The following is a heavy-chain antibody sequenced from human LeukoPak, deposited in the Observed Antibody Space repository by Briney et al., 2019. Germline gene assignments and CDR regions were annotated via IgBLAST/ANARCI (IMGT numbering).Heavy chain of an antibody. CDR2: IYTSGST. D-gene: IGHD5-18*01. V-gene: IGHV4-4*07. Sequence: SETLSLTCTVSGGSTSSYYWSWIRQPAGKGLEWIGRIYTSGSTNYNPSLKSRVTMSVDTSKNQFSLKLSSVTAADTAVYYCARDFATTAMVMPYYYYMDVWGKGTTVTVSS. CDR1: GGSTSSYY. CDR3: ARDFATTAMVMPYYYYMDV. J-gene: IGHJ6*03.